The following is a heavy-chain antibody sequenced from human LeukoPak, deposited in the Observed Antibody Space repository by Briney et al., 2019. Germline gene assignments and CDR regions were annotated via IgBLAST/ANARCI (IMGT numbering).Heavy chain of an antibody. Sequence: NPSETLSPTCAASGGTFSGYYWSWIRQPPGKGLEWIGEIIDSGSTNYNPSLNNRVTISVDTSKNQFSLKLSSVTAADTAVYYCARGREGSSCSGGSCYEPPWGYYYMDVWGKGTTVTVSS. D-gene: IGHD2-15*01. CDR3: ARGREGSSCSGGSCYEPPWGYYYMDV. CDR2: IIDSGST. V-gene: IGHV4-34*01. CDR1: GGTFSGYY. J-gene: IGHJ6*03.